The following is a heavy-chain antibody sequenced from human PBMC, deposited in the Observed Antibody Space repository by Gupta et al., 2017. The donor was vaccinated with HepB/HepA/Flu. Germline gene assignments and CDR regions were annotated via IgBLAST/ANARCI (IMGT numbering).Heavy chain of an antibody. Sequence: QVQLVQSGAEVKKPGASVKVSCKASGYTFTSYYMHWVRQAPGQGLEWMGIINPSGGSTSYAQKFQGRVTMTRDTSTSTVYMELSSLRSEDTAVYYCACLEGGVYYYDSSGRKAYYYGMDVWGQGTTVTVSS. V-gene: IGHV1-46*01. CDR3: ACLEGGVYYYDSSGRKAYYYGMDV. D-gene: IGHD3-22*01. CDR2: INPSGGST. J-gene: IGHJ6*02. CDR1: GYTFTSYY.